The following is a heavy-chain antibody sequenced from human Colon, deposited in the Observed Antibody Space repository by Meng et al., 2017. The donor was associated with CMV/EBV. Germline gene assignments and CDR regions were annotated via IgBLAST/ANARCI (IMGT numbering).Heavy chain of an antibody. J-gene: IGHJ6*02. V-gene: IGHV3-53*01. CDR3: VGRLRPDV. D-gene: IGHD2-21*01. CDR2: IDGSGNS. CDR1: GISVSGNY. Sequence: GGSLRLSCVVSGISVSGNYMTWVRQAPGKGLEWVSFIDGSGNSDYANSVRGRFTMSRDKSKNILYLQMTSLRADDSAVYYCVGRLRPDVWGQGTTVTVSS.